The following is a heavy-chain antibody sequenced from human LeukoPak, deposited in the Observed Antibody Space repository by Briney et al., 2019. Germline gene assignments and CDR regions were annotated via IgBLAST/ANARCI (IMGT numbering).Heavy chain of an antibody. V-gene: IGHV3-21*01. J-gene: IGHJ5*02. CDR1: GFTFSSYS. D-gene: IGHD6-13*01. CDR2: ISSSSSYI. CDR3: ARPLAAAGSSWFDP. Sequence: GGSLRLSCAASGFTFSSYSMNWVRQAPGKGLEWVSSISSSSSYIYYADSVKGRFTISRDNAKNSLYLQMNSLRAEDTAVYYCARPLAAAGSSWFDPWGQGTLVTVSS.